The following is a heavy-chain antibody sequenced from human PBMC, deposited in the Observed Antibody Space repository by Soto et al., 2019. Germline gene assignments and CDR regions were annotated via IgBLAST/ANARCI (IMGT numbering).Heavy chain of an antibody. CDR2: IVASGGRT. J-gene: IGHJ4*02. D-gene: IGHD2-21*02. CDR3: VKDLVVLSAIFDS. CDR1: GFTFGNYA. Sequence: GGSLRFSCAASGFTFGNYAMGWVRQAPGKGLEWVSGIVASGGRTFYADSAKGRFTISRDNSRSTLYLQMNSLRADDTAVYYCVKDLVVLSAIFDSWGRGTLVTVSS. V-gene: IGHV3-23*01.